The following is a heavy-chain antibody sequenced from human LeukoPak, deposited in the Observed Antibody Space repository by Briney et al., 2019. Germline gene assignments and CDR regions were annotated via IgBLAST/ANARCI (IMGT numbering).Heavy chain of an antibody. CDR1: GGSISSGGHY. CDR2: IYYSGST. CDR3: ARERRGCPAVDYFDY. Sequence: SQTLSLTCTVSGGSISSGGHYWIWNRQPPGKGLEWIGYIYYSGSTTYNPSLNSRVPISLVPSKNQVSLKLTSVTAADTAVYYSARERRGCPAVDYFDYWGQGTLVTVSS. D-gene: IGHD6-25*01. V-gene: IGHV4-61*08. J-gene: IGHJ4*02.